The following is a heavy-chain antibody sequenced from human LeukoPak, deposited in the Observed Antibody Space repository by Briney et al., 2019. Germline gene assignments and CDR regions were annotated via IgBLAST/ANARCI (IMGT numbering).Heavy chain of an antibody. CDR2: IYTSGGT. V-gene: IGHV4-61*02. CDR3: ARVLVGPYWFDP. J-gene: IGHJ5*02. Sequence: SETLSLTCTVSGGSISSGSYYWSWIRQPAGKGLEWIGRIYTSGGTNYNPSLKSRVTISVDTSKNQFSLKLSSVTAADTAVYYCARVLVGPYWFDPWGQGTLVTVSS. CDR1: GGSISSGSYY. D-gene: IGHD2-8*02.